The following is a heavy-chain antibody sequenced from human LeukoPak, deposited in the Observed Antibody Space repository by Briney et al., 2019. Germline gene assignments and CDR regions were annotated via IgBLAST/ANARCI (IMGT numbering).Heavy chain of an antibody. J-gene: IGHJ4*02. D-gene: IGHD3-10*01. CDR3: TTYGSGRKFDY. V-gene: IGHV3-15*04. CDR1: GFIFSIYW. Sequence: GGSLRLSCEASGFIFSIYWMNWVRQIPGKGLEWVGRIESKTDGGATDYAAPVKGRFTISRDDSTNTLYLQMNSLKSEDTAVYYCTTYGSGRKFDYWGQGILVTVSS. CDR2: IESKTDGGAT.